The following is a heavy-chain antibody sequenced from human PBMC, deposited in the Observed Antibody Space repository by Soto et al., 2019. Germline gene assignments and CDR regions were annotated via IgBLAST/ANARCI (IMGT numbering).Heavy chain of an antibody. D-gene: IGHD2-2*02. CDR3: SCQAVGDKRVLYRVSDF. Sequence: KGLEWSGEINHSGSTNYNPSLKSRVTISVDTSKNQFSLKLSSVTAADTAVYYCSCQAVGDKRVLYRVSDFRGKGSTVPVSS. V-gene: IGHV4-34*01. J-gene: IGHJ6*04. CDR2: INHSGST.